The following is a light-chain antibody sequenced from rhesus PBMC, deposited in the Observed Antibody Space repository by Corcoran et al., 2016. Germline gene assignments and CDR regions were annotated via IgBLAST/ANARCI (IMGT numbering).Light chain of an antibody. CDR1: SSDIGGYNR. CDR3: SSYASRSAYI. J-gene: IGLJ1*01. CDR2: EVS. V-gene: IGLV2-13*02. Sequence: QAALTQSPSVSGSPGQSVTISCTGTSSDIGGYNRVSWYQQHPGKAPKLMIYEVSKRPSGVSDRFSGSKSGNTVSLTISGLQAEDEADYYGSSYASRSAYIFGAGTRLTVL.